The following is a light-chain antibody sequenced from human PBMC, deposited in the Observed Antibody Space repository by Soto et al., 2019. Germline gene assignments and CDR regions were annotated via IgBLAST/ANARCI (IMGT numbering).Light chain of an antibody. CDR1: SSNVGFNA. CDR3: AAWDDSLRGVV. J-gene: IGLJ3*02. CDR2: GNS. V-gene: IGLV1-47*02. Sequence: QSVLTQPPSASGAPGQRVTLSCIGGSSNVGFNAVNWYQQLPGAAPKLLIHGNSQRPSGVPDRFSGSKSGTSASLAIIGLRAEDEAHYYCAAWDDSLRGVVFGGRTKLTVL.